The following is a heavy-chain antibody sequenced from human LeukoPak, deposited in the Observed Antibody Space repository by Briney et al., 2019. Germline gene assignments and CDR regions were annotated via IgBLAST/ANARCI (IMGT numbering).Heavy chain of an antibody. CDR2: ISSSGSTI. D-gene: IGHD2-15*01. Sequence: GGSLRLSCAASGFTFSSYEMNWVRQAPGKGLEWVSYISSSGSTIYYADSVKGRFTISRDNAKNSLYLQMNSLRAEDTAVYYCARGYCSGGSCPDFDYWGQGTLVTVSS. CDR1: GFTFSSYE. J-gene: IGHJ4*02. V-gene: IGHV3-48*03. CDR3: ARGYCSGGSCPDFDY.